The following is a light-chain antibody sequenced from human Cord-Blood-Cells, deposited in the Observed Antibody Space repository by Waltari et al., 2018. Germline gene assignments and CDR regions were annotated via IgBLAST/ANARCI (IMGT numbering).Light chain of an antibody. Sequence: QSALTQPASGSGSPGQSITISCTGTSSDVGSYNLFPWYQQHPGKAPKLMIYEGSKRPSGVSNRFSGSKSGNTASLTISGLQAEDEADYYCCSYAGSSTWVFGGGTKLTVL. CDR2: EGS. J-gene: IGLJ3*02. CDR3: CSYAGSSTWV. CDR1: SSDVGSYNL. V-gene: IGLV2-23*01.